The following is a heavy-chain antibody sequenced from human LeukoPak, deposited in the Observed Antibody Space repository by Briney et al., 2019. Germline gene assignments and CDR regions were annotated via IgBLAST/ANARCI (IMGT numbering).Heavy chain of an antibody. Sequence: ASVKVSCKVSGYTLTELSMHWVRQAPGTGLGWMGGFDPEDGETIYAQKFQGRVTMTDDTSTDTAYMELSSRRSEDTAVYYCATGWAYYDSSGYYCWGQGTLVTVSS. V-gene: IGHV1-24*01. J-gene: IGHJ4*02. CDR2: FDPEDGET. CDR1: GYTLTELS. D-gene: IGHD3-22*01. CDR3: ATGWAYYDSSGYYC.